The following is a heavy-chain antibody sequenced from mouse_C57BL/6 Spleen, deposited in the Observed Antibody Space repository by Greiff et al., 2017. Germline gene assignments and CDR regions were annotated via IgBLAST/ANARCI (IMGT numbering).Heavy chain of an antibody. V-gene: IGHV1-5*01. CDR1: GYTFTSYW. CDR3: TRLYGSSYDY. CDR2: IYPGNSDT. D-gene: IGHD1-1*01. J-gene: IGHJ2*01. Sequence: VQLKESGTVLARPGASVKMSCTTSGYTFTSYWMHWVKQRPGQSLEWIGAIYPGNSDTSYNQKFKGKAKLPAVTTASTAYMELSSLTNEDSAVYYCTRLYGSSYDYWGQGTTLTVSS.